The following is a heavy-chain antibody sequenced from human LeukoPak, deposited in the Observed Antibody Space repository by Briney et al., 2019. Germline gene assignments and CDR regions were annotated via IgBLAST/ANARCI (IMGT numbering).Heavy chain of an antibody. CDR2: IYYSGST. Sequence: SETLSLTCTVSGGSMTSNTYYWGWIRQPPGKGLEWIGSIYYSGSTYYNSSLKSRVTISVDTSKNQFSLKLSSVTAADTAVYYCARDRLDIVVFPPSKQRRYMDVWGKGTTVTVSS. CDR3: ARDRLDIVVFPPSKQRRYMDV. V-gene: IGHV4-39*07. D-gene: IGHD2-15*01. CDR1: GGSMTSNTYY. J-gene: IGHJ6*03.